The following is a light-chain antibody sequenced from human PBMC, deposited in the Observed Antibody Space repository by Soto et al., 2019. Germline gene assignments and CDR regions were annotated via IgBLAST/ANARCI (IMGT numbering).Light chain of an antibody. CDR1: SSNIGSNY. CDR2: RNN. CDR3: AAWDDSLSGYVV. J-gene: IGLJ2*01. Sequence: QSVLTQPPSASGTPGQRVTISCSGSSSNIGSNYVYWYQQLPGTAPKLVIYRNNQRPSGVPDRCSGSKSGNSASLAISGLRSEDEADDYCAAWDDSLSGYVVFGGGTKLTVL. V-gene: IGLV1-47*01.